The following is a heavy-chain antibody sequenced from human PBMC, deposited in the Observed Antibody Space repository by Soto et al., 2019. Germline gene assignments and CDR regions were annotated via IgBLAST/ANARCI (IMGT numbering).Heavy chain of an antibody. J-gene: IGHJ4*02. V-gene: IGHV3-23*01. CDR3: VKGSASAGTYYFAF. CDR1: GFTFSGSA. CDR2: ITGGGGAT. D-gene: IGHD1-7*01. Sequence: LRLSCAASGFTFSGSAMSWVRRAPGEGLEWVSAITGGGGATYYADSVKGRFTISRDNSKNTVYMQMNSLRAEDTAVYYCVKGSASAGTYYFAFWGQGNLVTGS.